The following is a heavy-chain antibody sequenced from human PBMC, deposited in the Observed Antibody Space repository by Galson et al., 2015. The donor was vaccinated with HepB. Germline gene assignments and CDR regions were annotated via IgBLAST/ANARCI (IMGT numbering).Heavy chain of an antibody. CDR2: IDPRTGGT. D-gene: IGHD1-26*01. V-gene: IGHV1-2*06. Sequence: SVKVSCKASGYSFIGYDIHWVRQAPGQGLEWMGRIDPRTGGTKYAQKFQGRVTMTRDSSISTAYMDVSRLRSDDTAMYYCARQWASGDDYWGQGTLVTVSS. CDR3: ARQWASGDDY. CDR1: GYSFIGYD. J-gene: IGHJ4*02.